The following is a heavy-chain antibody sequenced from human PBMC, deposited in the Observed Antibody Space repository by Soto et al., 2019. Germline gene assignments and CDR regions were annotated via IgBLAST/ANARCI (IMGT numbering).Heavy chain of an antibody. CDR3: ARMGDFWSGPGELDP. D-gene: IGHD3-3*01. CDR1: GGSISSSNYY. V-gene: IGHV4-39*01. CDR2: VYYNGFT. Sequence: SETLSLTCTVSGGSISSSNYYLAWIRQSPGKGLEWIGSVYYNGFTYYNPSLKSRVTISVDTSKNQFSLKLTSVTAADTAVYYCARMGDFWSGPGELDPWGQGTLVTVS. J-gene: IGHJ5*02.